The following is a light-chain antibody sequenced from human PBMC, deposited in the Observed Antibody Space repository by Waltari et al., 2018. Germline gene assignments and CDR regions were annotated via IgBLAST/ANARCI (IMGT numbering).Light chain of an antibody. CDR3: TSRDISGDIV. CDR2: GKT. J-gene: IGLJ2*01. Sequence: SSELTQDPAVSVALVQTVRITCQGESLRTYYGSWCRQKTGQAPVLVIYGKTNRPSGIPDRFSASSSGNTASFTITGAQAEDEAHYYCTSRDISGDIVFGGGTKLTVL. CDR1: SLRTYY. V-gene: IGLV3-19*01.